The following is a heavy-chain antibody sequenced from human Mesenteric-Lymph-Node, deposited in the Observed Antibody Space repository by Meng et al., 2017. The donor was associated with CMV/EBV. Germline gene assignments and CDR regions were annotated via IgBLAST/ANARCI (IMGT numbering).Heavy chain of an antibody. CDR2: ISGSGGST. V-gene: IGHV3-23*01. CDR3: AKDRYSGSYFDY. J-gene: IGHJ4*02. D-gene: IGHD1-26*01. CDR1: CFPFSIYV. Sequence: CSASCFPFSIYVLHWVRQAPGKGLEWVSAISGSGGSTYYADSVKGRFTISRDNSKNTLYLQMNSLRAEDTAVYYCAKDRYSGSYFDYWGQGTLVTVSS.